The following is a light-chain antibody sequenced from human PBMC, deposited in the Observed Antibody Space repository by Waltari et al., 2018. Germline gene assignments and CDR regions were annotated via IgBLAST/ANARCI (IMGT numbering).Light chain of an antibody. V-gene: IGKV1-27*01. Sequence: TQSPSSLSASVGDRVTITCRASQGLSNYLAWYQQKPGKVPILLIYAASTLQSGVPSRFSGSGSGTDFTLTISSLQPEDIATYYCQKHNIAPYTFGQGTKLEIK. CDR3: QKHNIAPYT. J-gene: IGKJ2*01. CDR1: QGLSNY. CDR2: AAS.